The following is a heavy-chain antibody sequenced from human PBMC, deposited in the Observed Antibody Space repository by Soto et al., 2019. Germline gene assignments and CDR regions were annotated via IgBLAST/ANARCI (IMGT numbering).Heavy chain of an antibody. CDR1: GVNFSNHW. V-gene: IGHV3-74*01. D-gene: IGHD2-21*02. Sequence: WWSLGLSCAASGVNFSNHWMHWFRHRPAEGLVWVSRITSDGKSKAYAESVKGRFAISRDNAKNTLYLQMNGLTAEDTAVYYCARESGDWPLNWFDPWGQGTLVTVSS. CDR2: ITSDGKSK. J-gene: IGHJ5*02. CDR3: ARESGDWPLNWFDP.